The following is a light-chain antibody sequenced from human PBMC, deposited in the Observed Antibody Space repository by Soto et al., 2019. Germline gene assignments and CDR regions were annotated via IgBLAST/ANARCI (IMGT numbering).Light chain of an antibody. CDR1: QSVSSSY. J-gene: IGKJ4*01. CDR2: GAS. Sequence: EIVLTQSPGTLSLSPGERATLSCRASQSVSSSYLAWYQQTPGQAPRLLIYGASSRATGIPDRFSGSGSGTDFTLTISRLEPEDFAVYYCQHTVTFGGGTKVEIK. V-gene: IGKV3-20*01. CDR3: QHTVT.